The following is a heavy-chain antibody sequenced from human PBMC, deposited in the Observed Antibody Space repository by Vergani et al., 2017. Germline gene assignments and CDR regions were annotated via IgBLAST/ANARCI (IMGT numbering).Heavy chain of an antibody. CDR3: ASLDIVVVPAAIKKNWFDP. CDR1: GFTFSSYS. V-gene: IGHV3-21*01. J-gene: IGHJ5*02. D-gene: IGHD2-2*01. CDR2: ISSSSSYI. Sequence: EVQLVESGGGLVKPGGSLRLSCAASGFTFSSYSMNWVRQAPGKGLEWVSSISSSSSYIHYADSVKGRFTISRDNAKNSLYLQMNSLRAEDTAVYYCASLDIVVVPAAIKKNWFDPWGQGTLVTVSS.